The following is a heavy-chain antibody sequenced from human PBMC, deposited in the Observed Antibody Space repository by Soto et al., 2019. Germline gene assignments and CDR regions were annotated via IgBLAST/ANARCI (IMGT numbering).Heavy chain of an antibody. Sequence: PGGSLRLSCVGSGFTFSSYGMHWVRQAPGKGLEWVAGISYDGTKKYYGDSVEGRFSISRDNSRQTVYLQMDSLRAEDTAVYYCAKVGSIAVYHYHYALDVWGQGTTVTVSS. V-gene: IGHV3-30*18. CDR3: AKVGSIAVYHYHYALDV. D-gene: IGHD6-6*01. CDR2: ISYDGTKK. CDR1: GFTFSSYG. J-gene: IGHJ6*02.